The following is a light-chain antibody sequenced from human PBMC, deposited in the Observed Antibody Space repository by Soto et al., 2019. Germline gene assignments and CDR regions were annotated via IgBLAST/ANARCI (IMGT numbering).Light chain of an antibody. CDR3: QSYDSSLSGYV. Sequence: QSVLTQPPSVSGAPRQRVTISCTGSSSNIGAGFDVHWYQQLPGTAPKLLIYDNNRRPSGVPDRFSGSKSGASASLAITGLQAEDEADYYCQSYDSSLSGYVFGTGTKLTVL. J-gene: IGLJ1*01. CDR2: DNN. V-gene: IGLV1-40*01. CDR1: SSNIGAGFD.